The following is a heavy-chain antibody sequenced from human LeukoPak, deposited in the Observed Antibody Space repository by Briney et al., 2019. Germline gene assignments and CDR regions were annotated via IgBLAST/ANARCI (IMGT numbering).Heavy chain of an antibody. CDR2: IYYSGST. D-gene: IGHD6-13*01. J-gene: IGHJ5*02. Sequence: SETLSLTCAVYGGSFSGYYWSWVRQPPGKGLEWIGYIYYSGSTNYNPSLKSRVTISVDTSKNQFSLKLSSVTAADTAVYYCARGHSRRYSIGWFDPWGQGTLVTVSS. CDR1: GGSFSGYY. CDR3: ARGHSRRYSIGWFDP. V-gene: IGHV4-59*01.